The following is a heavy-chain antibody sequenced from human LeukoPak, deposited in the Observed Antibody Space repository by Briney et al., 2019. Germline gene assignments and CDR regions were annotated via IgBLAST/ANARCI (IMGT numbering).Heavy chain of an antibody. D-gene: IGHD3-10*01. CDR2: IYYSGST. CDR3: AKSNGYGLVDI. J-gene: IGHJ3*02. V-gene: IGHV4-39*07. Sequence: GSLRLSCAASGFTFSSYWMSWVRQAPGKGLEWIGSIYYSGSTYYSPSLKSRVTISLDTSRNQFSLKLTSVTAADTAVYYCAKSNGYGLVDIWGQGTMVTVSS. CDR1: GFTFSSYW.